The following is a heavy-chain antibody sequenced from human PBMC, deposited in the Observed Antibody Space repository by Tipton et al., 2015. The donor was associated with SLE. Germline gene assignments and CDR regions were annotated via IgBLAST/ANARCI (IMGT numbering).Heavy chain of an antibody. Sequence: TLSLTCTVSGGSMTSFYWSWIRQAPGKGLEWIGHVYSSGASNFNPSLKSRLSISVDTSKNQFSLRLRSVTAADTAVYYCARHRLTVLQKVNVPSDGLDVWGQGTTVSVSS. D-gene: IGHD3-10*01. CDR2: VYSSGAS. CDR1: GGSMTSFY. CDR3: ARHRLTVLQKVNVPSDGLDV. V-gene: IGHV4-59*08. J-gene: IGHJ6*02.